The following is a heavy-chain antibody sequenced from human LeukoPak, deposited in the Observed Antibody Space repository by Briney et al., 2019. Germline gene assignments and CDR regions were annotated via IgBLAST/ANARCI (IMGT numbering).Heavy chain of an antibody. Sequence: ASVKVSCKASGYTFTGYYMHWVRQAPGQGLEWMGRINPDSGGTNYAQKFQGRVTMTRDTSTSTAYMELRSLRSDDTAVYYCARTEGPSASGRPAMADYWGQGTLVAVSS. V-gene: IGHV1-2*06. CDR3: ARTEGPSASGRPAMADY. J-gene: IGHJ4*02. D-gene: IGHD5-18*01. CDR2: INPDSGGT. CDR1: GYTFTGYY.